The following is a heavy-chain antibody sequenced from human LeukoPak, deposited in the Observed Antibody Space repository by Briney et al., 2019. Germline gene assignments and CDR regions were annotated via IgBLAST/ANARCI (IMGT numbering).Heavy chain of an antibody. V-gene: IGHV5-51*01. CDR1: GSTFTSYW. Sequence: GGSLKISCQGSGSTFTSYWIAWVGQLPGKGLDWMGFIYPGDSDTRYSPSFQGQVTISADKSISTAYLQWSSLKASDTAMYYCARLVEGIAAAANFDYWGQGTLVSVSS. J-gene: IGHJ4*02. CDR2: IYPGDSDT. CDR3: ARLVEGIAAAANFDY. D-gene: IGHD6-13*01.